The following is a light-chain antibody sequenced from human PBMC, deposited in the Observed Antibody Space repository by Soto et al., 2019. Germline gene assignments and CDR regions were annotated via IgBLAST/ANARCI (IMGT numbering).Light chain of an antibody. CDR1: QSVSSSY. CDR2: GAS. CDR3: QQYDNSPPTWT. J-gene: IGKJ1*01. V-gene: IGKV3-20*01. Sequence: EIVLTQSPGTLSLSPGERATLSCRASQSVSSSYLAWYQQKPGQAPGLLIYGASSRATGIPGRFSGSGSGTDFTLTISRLEPEDFAVYYCQQYDNSPPTWTFGQGTKVEIK.